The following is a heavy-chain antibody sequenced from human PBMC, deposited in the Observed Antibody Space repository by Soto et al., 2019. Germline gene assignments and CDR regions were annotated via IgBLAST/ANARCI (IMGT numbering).Heavy chain of an antibody. CDR3: AKSAAAQPFWVRGGMDV. V-gene: IGHV3-23*01. Sequence: GGSLRLSCAVSTFSFSSYAVSWVRQAPGKGLEWVSTISAGGGDTYYADSVKGRFTISRDNSKNTLFLQMNSLRAEDTALYYCAKSAAAQPFWVRGGMDVWGQGTTVTVSS. CDR1: TFSFSSYA. D-gene: IGHD6-25*01. J-gene: IGHJ6*02. CDR2: ISAGGGDT.